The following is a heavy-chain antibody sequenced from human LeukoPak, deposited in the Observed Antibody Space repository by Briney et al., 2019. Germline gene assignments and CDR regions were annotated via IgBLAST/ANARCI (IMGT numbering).Heavy chain of an antibody. CDR2: INHSGST. CDR1: GGSFSGYY. J-gene: IGHJ4*02. V-gene: IGHV4-34*01. CDR3: ARDLGAVDY. Sequence: PSETLSLTCAVYGGSFSGYYWSWIRQPPGKGLEWIGEINHSGSTNYNPSLKSRVTISVDTSKNQFSLKLSSVTAADTAVYYCARDLGAVDYWGQGTLVTVSS.